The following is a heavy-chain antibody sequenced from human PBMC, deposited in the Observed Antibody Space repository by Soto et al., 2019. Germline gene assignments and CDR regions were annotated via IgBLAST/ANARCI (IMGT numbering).Heavy chain of an antibody. CDR1: GFTFSSYS. D-gene: IGHD6-13*01. J-gene: IGHJ4*01. Sequence: AGGSLILSWAAYGFTFSSYSMSWVRQAPGKGLEWVSAISGSGGSTYYADSVKGRFTISRDNSKNTLYLQMNSLRAEDTAVYYCAKQDSSSCYSPVAYSGQGSFDTGSS. CDR2: ISGSGGST. V-gene: IGHV3-23*01. CDR3: AKQDSSSCYSPVAY.